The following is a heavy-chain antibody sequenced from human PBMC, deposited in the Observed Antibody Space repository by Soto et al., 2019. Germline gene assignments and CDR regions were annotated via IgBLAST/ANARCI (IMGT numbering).Heavy chain of an antibody. CDR1: GFTFSSYS. V-gene: IGHV3-21*01. D-gene: IGHD2-15*01. CDR2: ISSSSSYI. Sequence: GGSLRLSCAASGFTFSSYSMNWVRQAPGKGLEWVSSISSSSSYIYYADSVKGRFTISRDNAKNSLYLKMNSLRAEDTAVYYCARDVGEIVVVVAATPYYYYYMDVWGKGTTVTVSS. CDR3: ARDVGEIVVVVAATPYYYYYMDV. J-gene: IGHJ6*03.